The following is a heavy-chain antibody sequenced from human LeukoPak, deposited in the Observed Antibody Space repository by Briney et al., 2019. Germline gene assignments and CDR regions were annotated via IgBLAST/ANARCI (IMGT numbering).Heavy chain of an antibody. V-gene: IGHV1-2*02. CDR1: GYTFTDYQ. Sequence: GASVKVSCKASGYTFTDYQMHWVRQAPGQGLEWMGWINPKSGATNYAQKFQGRVTMTRDTSINTAYMELTRLGSDDTAFYFCARQEGNRWPFDYWGQGTLVTVSS. CDR3: ARQEGNRWPFDY. D-gene: IGHD1-14*01. J-gene: IGHJ4*02. CDR2: INPKSGAT.